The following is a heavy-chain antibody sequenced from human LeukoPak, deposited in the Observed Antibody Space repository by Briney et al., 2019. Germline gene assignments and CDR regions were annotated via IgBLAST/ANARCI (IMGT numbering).Heavy chain of an antibody. J-gene: IGHJ4*02. CDR2: ISYDGSNK. Sequence: GRSLRLSCAASGFTFSSYGMHWVRQAPGKGLEWVAVISYDGSNKYYADSVKGRFTISRDNSKNTLYLQMNSLRAEDTAVYYCAKLYGDYADYWGQGTLVTVS. CDR1: GFTFSSYG. CDR3: AKLYGDYADY. V-gene: IGHV3-30*18. D-gene: IGHD4-17*01.